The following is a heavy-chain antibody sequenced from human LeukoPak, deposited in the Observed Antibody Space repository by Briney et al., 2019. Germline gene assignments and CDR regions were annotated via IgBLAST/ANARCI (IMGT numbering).Heavy chain of an antibody. CDR1: AFSFTTHY. D-gene: IGHD2-21*01. CDR2: INPDGSEK. Sequence: PGESLRLSCVASAFSFTTHYMSWVRQAPGKGLEWVAIINPDGSEKSCVDSEKGRFTISRDNSDNLLYLNMNNLRAEDTALYYCARDPAYGALDIWGQGTVVTVSS. V-gene: IGHV3-7*01. CDR3: ARDPAYGALDI. J-gene: IGHJ3*02.